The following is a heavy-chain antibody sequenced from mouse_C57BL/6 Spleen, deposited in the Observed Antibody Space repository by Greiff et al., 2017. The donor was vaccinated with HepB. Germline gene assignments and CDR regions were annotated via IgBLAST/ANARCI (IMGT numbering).Heavy chain of an antibody. CDR3: VRRTFIAPGAGDL. CDR2: IYPGSGST. V-gene: IGHV1-55*01. D-gene: IGHD1-1*01. CDR1: GYTFTSYW. Sequence: VQLQQPGAELVKPGASVKMSCKASGYTFTSYWITWVKQRPGQGLEWIGDIYPGSGSTNYNEKFKSKATLTVDTSSSTAYMQLSSLTSEDSAVYCFVRRTFIAPGAGDLWGQGTSVTVSS. J-gene: IGHJ4*01.